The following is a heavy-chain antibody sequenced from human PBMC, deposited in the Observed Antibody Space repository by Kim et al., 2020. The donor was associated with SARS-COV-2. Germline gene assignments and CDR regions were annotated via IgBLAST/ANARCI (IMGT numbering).Heavy chain of an antibody. CDR3: GRDLTFIGVGCFDP. Sequence: SETLSLTCTVSGGSISSYYWTWIRQPPGKGLEWIGYIYYTGSTNYSPSLRSRVTISVDTSKNQFSLRLSSVTAADTAGYYCGRDLTFIGVGCFDPWGQGTLVTVSS. V-gene: IGHV4-59*01. D-gene: IGHD2-15*01. J-gene: IGHJ5*02. CDR1: GGSISSYY. CDR2: IYYTGST.